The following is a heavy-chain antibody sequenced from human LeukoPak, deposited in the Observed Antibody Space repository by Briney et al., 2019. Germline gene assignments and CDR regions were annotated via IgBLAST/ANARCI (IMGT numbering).Heavy chain of an antibody. CDR1: GFTVSSNS. CDR2: IYSGGNT. CDR3: ARARRYSSGWYSWFDP. J-gene: IGHJ5*02. V-gene: IGHV3-53*01. D-gene: IGHD6-19*01. Sequence: GGSLRLSCTVSGFTVSSNSMSWVRHAPGKGLEWVSFIYSGGNTHYSDSVKGRFTISRDNSKNTLYLQMNSLRAEDTAVYYCARARRYSSGWYSWFDPWGQGTLVTVSS.